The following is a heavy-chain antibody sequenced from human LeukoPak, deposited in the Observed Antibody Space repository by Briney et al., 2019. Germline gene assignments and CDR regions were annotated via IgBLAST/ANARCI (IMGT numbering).Heavy chain of an antibody. CDR3: ARLGCGGDCYNNYFDH. V-gene: IGHV4-4*09. CDR2: IYTSGST. J-gene: IGHJ4*02. CDR1: GGSISSYY. D-gene: IGHD2-21*02. Sequence: SETLSLTCTVSGGSISSYYWSWIRQPPGKGLEWIGYIYTSGSTNYNPSLKSRVTISVDTSKNQFSLKLTSVTAADTAVYYCARLGCGGDCYNNYFDHWGQGTLVTVSS.